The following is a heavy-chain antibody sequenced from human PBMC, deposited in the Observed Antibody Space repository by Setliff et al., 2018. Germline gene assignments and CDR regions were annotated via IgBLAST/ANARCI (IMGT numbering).Heavy chain of an antibody. CDR2: ISSSSSYI. CDR3: ARDPGGPIAAAGTSPYYYGMDV. CDR1: GFTFSSYN. D-gene: IGHD6-13*01. Sequence: PGGSLRLSCAASGFTFSSYNMNWVRQAPGKGLEWVSFISSSSSYIYYADSVKGRFTMSRDNAKNSLYLQMNSLRAEDTAVYYCARDPGGPIAAAGTSPYYYGMDVWGQGTTVTVSS. V-gene: IGHV3-21*01. J-gene: IGHJ6*02.